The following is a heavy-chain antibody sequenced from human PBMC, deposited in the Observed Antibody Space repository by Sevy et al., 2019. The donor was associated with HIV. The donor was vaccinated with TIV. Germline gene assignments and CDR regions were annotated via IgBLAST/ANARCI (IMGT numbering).Heavy chain of an antibody. D-gene: IGHD2-21*02. CDR1: GGSISSSSYY. CDR2: IYYSGST. Sequence: SETLSLTCTVSGGSISSSSYYWGWIRQPPGKGLEWIGSIYYSGSTYYNPSLKSRVTISVDTSKNQFSLKLSSVTAADTAEYYCARVVVVTSYLPYFDYWGQGTLVTVSS. V-gene: IGHV4-39*01. J-gene: IGHJ4*02. CDR3: ARVVVVTSYLPYFDY.